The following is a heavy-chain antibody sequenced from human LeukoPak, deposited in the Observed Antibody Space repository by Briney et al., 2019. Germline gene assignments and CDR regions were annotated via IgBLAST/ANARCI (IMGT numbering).Heavy chain of an antibody. D-gene: IGHD6-6*01. J-gene: IGHJ4*02. CDR3: ARDQGITARLFEY. Sequence: GGSLRLSCAASGFPFSSYVMHWVRQAPGKGLEWVAIIRSDGSDKYYADSVKGRFTISRDNSKSTLYLQLSSLRAEDTAVYYCARDQGITARLFEYWGQGTLVTVSS. V-gene: IGHV3-30*02. CDR1: GFPFSSYV. CDR2: IRSDGSDK.